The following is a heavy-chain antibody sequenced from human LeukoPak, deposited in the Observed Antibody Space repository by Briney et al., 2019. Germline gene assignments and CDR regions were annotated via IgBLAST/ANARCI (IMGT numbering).Heavy chain of an antibody. J-gene: IGHJ1*01. D-gene: IGHD3-3*01. CDR1: GYTFTGCY. CDR2: INPNSGGT. V-gene: IGHV1-2*06. Sequence: ASVKVSCKASGYTFTGCYMHWVRQAPGQGLEWMGRINPNSGGTNYAQKFQGRVTMTRDTSISTAYMELSRLRSDDTAVYYCAREVDFWSGYPHEVDSQHWGQGTLVTVSS. CDR3: AREVDFWSGYPHEVDSQH.